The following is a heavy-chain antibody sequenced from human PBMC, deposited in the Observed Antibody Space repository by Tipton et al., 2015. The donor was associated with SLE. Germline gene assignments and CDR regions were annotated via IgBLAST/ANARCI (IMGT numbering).Heavy chain of an antibody. D-gene: IGHD2-8*01. J-gene: IGHJ3*02. CDR2: IRTSDAPI. CDR3: AKNGPQKGAFDI. Sequence: GSLRLSCVASGFTFSTSEMNWVRLAPGKGLEWVSFIRTSDAPIYYADSVKGRFTTSRDNAKKSLFLQMNSLRPEDTAIYYCAKNGPQKGAFDIWGRGTMVSVSS. V-gene: IGHV3-48*03. CDR1: GFTFSTSE.